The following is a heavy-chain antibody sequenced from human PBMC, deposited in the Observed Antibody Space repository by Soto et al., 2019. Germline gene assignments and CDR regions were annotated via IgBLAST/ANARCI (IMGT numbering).Heavy chain of an antibody. CDR1: GGTISSSSYY. CDR3: ARHATVENWFDP. Sequence: WETLSLTCTVSGGTISSSSYYWGWIRQPPGKGLEWVGSIYYSGSTYYNPSLKSRVTISVDTSKSQFSLKLSSVTAADTAVYYCARHATVENWFDPWGPGTMGTVSS. J-gene: IGHJ5*01. V-gene: IGHV4-39*01. CDR2: IYYSGST. D-gene: IGHD3-3*01.